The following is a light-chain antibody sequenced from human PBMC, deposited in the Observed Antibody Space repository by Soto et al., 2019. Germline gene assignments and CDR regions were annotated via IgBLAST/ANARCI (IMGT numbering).Light chain of an antibody. CDR2: EGS. CDR1: SSDVGSYNL. V-gene: IGLV2-23*01. Sequence: QSALTQPASVSGSPGQSITISCTGTSSDVGSYNLVSWYQQHPGKAPKLMIYEGSKRPSGVSNRFSGSKSGNTASLTISGLQAEDEADHYCCSYTSSSTLVVFGGGTKLTVL. CDR3: CSYTSSSTLVV. J-gene: IGLJ2*01.